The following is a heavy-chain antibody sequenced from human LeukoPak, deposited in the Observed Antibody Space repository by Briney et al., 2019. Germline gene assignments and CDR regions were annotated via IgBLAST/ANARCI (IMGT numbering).Heavy chain of an antibody. D-gene: IGHD3-22*01. CDR2: INHSGST. CDR3: AVGYYDSAGYQTS. V-gene: IGHV4-34*01. CDR1: GGSFSGYY. J-gene: IGHJ4*02. Sequence: SETLSLTCAVYGGSFSGYYWSWIRQPPGKGLEWIGEINHSGSTTYNPSLKSRVTVSVDTSKNQFSLKLSSVTAADTAVYYCAVGYYDSAGYQTSWGQGPLVT.